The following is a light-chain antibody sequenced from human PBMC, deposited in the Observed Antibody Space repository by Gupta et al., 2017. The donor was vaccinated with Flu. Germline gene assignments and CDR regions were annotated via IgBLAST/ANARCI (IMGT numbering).Light chain of an antibody. CDR3: QERNSIPFT. CDR1: QGIGNY. V-gene: IGKV1-39*01. CDR2: AAS. Sequence: DYQMTQSPSSLSASVGDRVTITCRSSQGIGNYLNWYQQKPGKAPKLLIYAASTLQSGVPSRFSGSGSGTDFTLAISRRQPEDFATYYCQERNSIPFTFGHGTTVDIK. J-gene: IGKJ3*01.